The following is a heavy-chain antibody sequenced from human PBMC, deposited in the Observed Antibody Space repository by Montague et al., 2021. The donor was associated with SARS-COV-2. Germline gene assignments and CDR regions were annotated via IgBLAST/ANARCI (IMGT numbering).Heavy chain of an antibody. D-gene: IGHD4-11*01. CDR2: FLATGNS. CDR1: RDSITNSH. J-gene: IGHJ4*01. Sequence: SETLSLTCIVSRDSITNSHWGWVRQRSAKGLEWMTYFLATGNSSPNPTLTSRITTSVNKAKNQFSLRLRSVTAADSARHLCAGVPGVTKVSAETIDFWGHGILVTVSS. V-gene: IGHV4-59*01. CDR3: AGVPGVTKVSAETIDF.